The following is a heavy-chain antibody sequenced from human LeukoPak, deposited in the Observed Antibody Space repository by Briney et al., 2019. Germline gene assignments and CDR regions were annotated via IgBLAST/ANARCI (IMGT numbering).Heavy chain of an antibody. V-gene: IGHV3-15*01. Sequence: GGSLRLSCAASGFTFTNAWMSWVRQVPGKGLEWVGRIKSKTDGGTTDYAAPVKGRFTISRDNSKNTLYLQMNSLRAEDTAVYYCAKDPDSSSWYEWYFQHWGQGTLVTVSS. J-gene: IGHJ1*01. CDR3: AKDPDSSSWYEWYFQH. D-gene: IGHD6-13*01. CDR2: IKSKTDGGTT. CDR1: GFTFTNAW.